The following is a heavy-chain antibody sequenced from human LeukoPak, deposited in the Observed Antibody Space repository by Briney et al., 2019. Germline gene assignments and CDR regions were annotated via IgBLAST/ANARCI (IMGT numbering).Heavy chain of an antibody. Sequence: GGSLRLSCAASGFTFSSYSMNWVRQAPGKGLEWVSSISSSSSYIYYAGSVKGRFTISRDNAKNSLYLQMNSLRAEDTAVYYCARSSGWNNWFDPWGQGTLVTVSS. CDR2: ISSSSSYI. D-gene: IGHD6-19*01. J-gene: IGHJ5*02. CDR3: ARSSGWNNWFDP. V-gene: IGHV3-21*01. CDR1: GFTFSSYS.